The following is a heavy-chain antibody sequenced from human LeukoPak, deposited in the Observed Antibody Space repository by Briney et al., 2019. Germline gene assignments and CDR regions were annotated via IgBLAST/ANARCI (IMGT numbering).Heavy chain of an antibody. J-gene: IGHJ5*02. CDR1: GGSISSYY. Sequence: SGTLSLTCTVSGGSISSYYWSWIRQPPGKGLEWIGYIYYSGSTNYNPSLKSRVTISVDTSKNQFSLKLSSVTAADTAVYYCARFTQSVAAAGTWWWFDPWGQGTLVTVSS. CDR2: IYYSGST. D-gene: IGHD6-13*01. CDR3: ARFTQSVAAAGTWWWFDP. V-gene: IGHV4-59*01.